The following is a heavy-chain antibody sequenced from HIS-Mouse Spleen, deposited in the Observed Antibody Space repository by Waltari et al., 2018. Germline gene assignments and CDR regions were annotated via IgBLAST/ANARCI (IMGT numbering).Heavy chain of an antibody. CDR2: IYYSGSN. CDR3: ARRLGNDAFDI. V-gene: IGHV4-59*01. J-gene: IGHJ3*02. CDR1: GGSISRYY. Sequence: QVQLQESGPGLVKPSETLSLTCTVSGGSISRYYWSWIRQPPGKGLEWIGYIYYSGSNNYNPSLKSRVTISVDTSKNQFSLKLSSVTAADTAVYYCARRLGNDAFDIWGQGTMVTVSS. D-gene: IGHD7-27*01.